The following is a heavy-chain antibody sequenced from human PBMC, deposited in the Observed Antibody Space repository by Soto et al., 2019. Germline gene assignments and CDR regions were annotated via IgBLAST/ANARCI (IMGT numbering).Heavy chain of an antibody. CDR3: ARVNVVVVAATREYYFDY. CDR1: GYTCTGYY. V-gene: IGHV1-2*02. D-gene: IGHD2-15*01. Sequence: ASVKVSCKASGYTCTGYYMHWVLQAPGQGLEWMGWINPNSGGTNYAQKFQGRVTMTRDTSISTAYMELSRLRSDDTAVYYCARVNVVVVAATREYYFDYWGQGTLVTVSS. CDR2: INPNSGGT. J-gene: IGHJ4*02.